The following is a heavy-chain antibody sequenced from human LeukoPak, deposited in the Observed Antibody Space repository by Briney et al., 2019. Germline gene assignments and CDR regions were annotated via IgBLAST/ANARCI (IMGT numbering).Heavy chain of an antibody. D-gene: IGHD3-22*01. V-gene: IGHV3-53*04. CDR2: IYSGGST. CDR1: GFTVSSNY. CDR3: ARVLDRWVDYDSSGYLNYYGMDV. Sequence: SGGSRSLSWAAAGFTVSSNYMSWVRQAAGKWLEWVSVIYSGGSTYYADSVKGRFTISRHNSKNTLYLQMNSLRAEDTAVYYCARVLDRWVDYDSSGYLNYYGMDVWGQGTTVTVSS. J-gene: IGHJ6*02.